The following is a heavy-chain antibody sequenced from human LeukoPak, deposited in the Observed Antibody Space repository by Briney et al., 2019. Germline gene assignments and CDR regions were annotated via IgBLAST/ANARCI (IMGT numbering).Heavy chain of an antibody. CDR2: ISAYNGNT. CDR3: ARDVVVVPAAIGHKPRYYYYGMDV. D-gene: IGHD2-2*02. Sequence: ASVKVSCKASGYTFTSYGISWVRQAPGQGLEWMGWISAYNGNTNYAQKLQGRVTMTTDTSTSTAYMELRSLRSDDTAVYYCARDVVVVPAAIGHKPRYYYYGMDVWGQGTTVTVSS. V-gene: IGHV1-18*01. J-gene: IGHJ6*02. CDR1: GYTFTSYG.